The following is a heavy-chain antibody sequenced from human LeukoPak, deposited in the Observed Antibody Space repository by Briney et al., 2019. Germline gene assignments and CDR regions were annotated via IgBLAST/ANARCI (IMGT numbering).Heavy chain of an antibody. Sequence: ASVKVSCKASGYTFTTYDMNWVRQAPGQGLEWLGWISPYNGNTKYAQKIQGRATMITDISTSTAYLELRSLRSDDTAVYYCARGEYDLLGDSWGQGTLVTVSS. J-gene: IGHJ5*01. CDR3: ARGEYDLLGDS. V-gene: IGHV1-18*01. D-gene: IGHD3-10*01. CDR2: ISPYNGNT. CDR1: GYTFTTYD.